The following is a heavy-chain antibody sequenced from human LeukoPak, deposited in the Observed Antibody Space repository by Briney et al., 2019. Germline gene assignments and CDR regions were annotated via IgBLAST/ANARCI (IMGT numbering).Heavy chain of an antibody. CDR2: IYYSGSS. CDR1: GGSISSSSSY. CDR3: ARAHWVTSLDWYFDL. D-gene: IGHD4-17*01. J-gene: IGHJ2*01. Sequence: PSETLSLTCSVSGGSISSSSSYWGWIRQPPGKGLEWIGSIYYSGSSFDNPALKSRVTISVDTSKNQFSLKLSSVTAADTAVYYCARAHWVTSLDWYFDLWGRGTLVTVSS. V-gene: IGHV4-39*01.